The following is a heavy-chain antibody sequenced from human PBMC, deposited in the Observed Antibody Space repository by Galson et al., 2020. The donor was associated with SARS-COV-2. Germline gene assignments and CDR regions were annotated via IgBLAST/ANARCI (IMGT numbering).Heavy chain of an antibody. CDR2: ISYDGSNK. V-gene: IGHV3-30-3*02. CDR1: GFTFSSYA. CDR3: AKLGSPYCSGGSCYSGYFDY. J-gene: IGHJ4*02. Sequence: GESLKISCAASGFTFSSYAMHWVRQAPGKGLEWVAVISYDGSNKYYADSVKGRFTISRDNSKNTLYLQMNSLRAEDTAVYYCAKLGSPYCSGGSCYSGYFDYWGQGTLVTVSS. D-gene: IGHD2-15*01.